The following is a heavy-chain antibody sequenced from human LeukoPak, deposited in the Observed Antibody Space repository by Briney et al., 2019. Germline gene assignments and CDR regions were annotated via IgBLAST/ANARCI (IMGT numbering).Heavy chain of an antibody. CDR1: GYSISSGYY. D-gene: IGHD1-26*01. CDR2: IYNSGST. V-gene: IGHV4-38-2*02. CDR3: ARSPRLGRYGYGPWELPVSYFDY. Sequence: SETLSLTCTVSGYSISSGYYWGWIRQAPGKGLEWIGSIYNSGSTYCNPSLKSRVTISVDTSKNQFSLKLSSVTAADTAVYYCARSPRLGRYGYGPWELPVSYFDYWGQGTLVTVSS. J-gene: IGHJ4*02.